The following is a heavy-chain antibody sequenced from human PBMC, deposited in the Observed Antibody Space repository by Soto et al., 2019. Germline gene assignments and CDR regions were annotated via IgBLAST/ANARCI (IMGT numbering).Heavy chain of an antibody. Sequence: GGSLRLSCAASGFTFDDCTMHWVRQGPGQGLEWVSLISWDGDITSYADSVKGRFTISRDNSKNSLYLQMNSLRTEDSALYYCVKGDDIVSPFDSWGQGTLVTVSS. D-gene: IGHD3-16*02. CDR3: VKGDDIVSPFDS. V-gene: IGHV3-43*01. CDR2: ISWDGDIT. J-gene: IGHJ4*02. CDR1: GFTFDDCT.